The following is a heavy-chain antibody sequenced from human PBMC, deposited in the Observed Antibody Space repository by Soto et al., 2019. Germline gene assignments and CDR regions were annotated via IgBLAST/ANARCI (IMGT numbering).Heavy chain of an antibody. CDR3: ARGIFYAFDI. CDR2: IDHSGST. V-gene: IGHV4-4*02. CDR1: GVSISNPNW. D-gene: IGHD3-9*01. Sequence: QVQLQESGPGVVKPSGTLSLTCAVSGVSISNPNWWAWVRQAPGKGLEWTGEIDHSGSTNYNPSLNSRVTISLDRSKNQFSLKLSSVAAADTAVYYCARGIFYAFDIWGQGTMVTVSS. J-gene: IGHJ3*02.